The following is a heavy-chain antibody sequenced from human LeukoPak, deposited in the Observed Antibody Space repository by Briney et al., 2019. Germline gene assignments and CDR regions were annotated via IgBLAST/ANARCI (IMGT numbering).Heavy chain of an antibody. CDR2: ISTYGGST. Sequence: ASVKVSCKASGYTFTGYAMNWVRQAPGQGLEWMGWISTYGGSTNFAEKFQGRITVTTDTSTSTVYMELRSLRSDDTAVYYCARPNEKGSGYYFDYWGQGTLVTVSS. CDR3: ARPNEKGSGYYFDY. D-gene: IGHD1-26*01. V-gene: IGHV1-18*01. CDR1: GYTFTGYA. J-gene: IGHJ4*02.